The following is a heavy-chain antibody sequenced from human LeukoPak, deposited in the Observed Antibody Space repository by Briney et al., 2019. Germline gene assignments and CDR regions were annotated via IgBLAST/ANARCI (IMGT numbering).Heavy chain of an antibody. J-gene: IGHJ4*02. CDR1: GFTFDDYA. Sequence: GGSLRLSCAASGFTFDDYAMHWVRQAPGKGLEWVSGISWNSGSIGYADSVKGRFTISRDNAKNSVYLQMNSLRLEDTAVYYCARTGLGLYSFDYWGQGTLVTVSS. CDR3: ARTGLGLYSFDY. D-gene: IGHD3/OR15-3a*01. CDR2: ISWNSGSI. V-gene: IGHV3-9*01.